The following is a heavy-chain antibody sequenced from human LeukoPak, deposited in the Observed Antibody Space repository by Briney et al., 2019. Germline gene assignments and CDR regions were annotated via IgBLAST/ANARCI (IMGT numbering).Heavy chain of an antibody. CDR1: GFTVSSNY. V-gene: IGHV3-53*01. Sequence: PGGSLRLSCAASGFTVSSNYMSWVRQAPGKGLECVSGISPRGDITYYKDSVRGRFTISRDNFKDTVSLQLNSLRAEDTAMYYCAKDDDWGRFNHWGQGTLVTVSS. CDR3: AKDDDWGRFNH. CDR2: SPRGDIT. J-gene: IGHJ1*01. D-gene: IGHD3-16*01.